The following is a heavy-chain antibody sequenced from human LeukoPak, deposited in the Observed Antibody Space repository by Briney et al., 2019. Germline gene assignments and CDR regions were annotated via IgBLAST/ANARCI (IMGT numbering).Heavy chain of an antibody. Sequence: GASVKVSCKASGYTFTGYYMHWVRQAPGQGLEWMGWINPNSGGTNYAQKFQGRVTMTRDTSISTACMELSRLRSDDTAVYYCARAVGYSYGFDYWGQGTLVTVSS. D-gene: IGHD5-18*01. CDR1: GYTFTGYY. CDR3: ARAVGYSYGFDY. CDR2: INPNSGGT. J-gene: IGHJ4*02. V-gene: IGHV1-2*02.